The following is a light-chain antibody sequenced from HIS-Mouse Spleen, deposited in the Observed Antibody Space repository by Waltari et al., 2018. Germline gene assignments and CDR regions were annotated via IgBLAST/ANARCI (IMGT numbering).Light chain of an antibody. Sequence: EIVLTQSPGLLSLSPGERATLSSRASQSVSSSYLAWYQQKPGQAPRLLIYGASSRATGIPDRFSGSGSGTDFTLTISRLEPEDFAVYYCQQYGSSPPWPFGQGTKVEIK. CDR2: GAS. CDR1: QSVSSSY. V-gene: IGKV3-20*01. J-gene: IGKJ1*01. CDR3: QQYGSSPPWP.